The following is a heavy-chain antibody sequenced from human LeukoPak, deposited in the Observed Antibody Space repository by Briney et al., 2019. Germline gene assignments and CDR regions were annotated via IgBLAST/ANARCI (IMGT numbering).Heavy chain of an antibody. CDR1: GYSISSGYY. Sequence: SETLSLTCTVSGYSISSGYYWGWIRQPPGQGLEWIGSIYHSGSTYYNPSLKSRVTISVDTSKNQFSLKLSSVTAADTAVYYCASLFVGYFFYYWGQGTLVTVSS. CDR3: ASLFVGYFFYY. J-gene: IGHJ4*02. CDR2: IYHSGST. D-gene: IGHD5-18*01. V-gene: IGHV4-38-2*02.